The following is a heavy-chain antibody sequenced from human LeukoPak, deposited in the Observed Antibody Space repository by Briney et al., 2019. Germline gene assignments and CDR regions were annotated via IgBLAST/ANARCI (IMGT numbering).Heavy chain of an antibody. J-gene: IGHJ3*01. CDR2: VSNKGST. V-gene: IGHV4-59*02. CDR3: AKDVSGTYYAFDV. CDR1: GASVRSHF. Sequence: PTETLPLTCGVSGASVRSHFWSWIRQTPGMGLEWIGYVSNKGSTAYNPSLRSRVTISLDAPKNEVSLNVRSVSAADTAVYYCAKDVSGTYYAFDVWGQGRTV. D-gene: IGHD1-26*01.